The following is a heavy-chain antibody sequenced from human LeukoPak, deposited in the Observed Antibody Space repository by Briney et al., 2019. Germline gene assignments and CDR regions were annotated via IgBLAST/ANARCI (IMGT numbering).Heavy chain of an antibody. V-gene: IGHV4-34*01. CDR1: GGSFSGYY. CDR2: INHSGST. Sequence: SETLSLTCAVYGGSFSGYYWSWIRQPPGKGLEWIGEINHSGSTNYNPSLKSRVTISVDTSKNQFSLKLSSVTAADTAVYYCARGATAAAGTQVDYWGQGTLVTVSS. D-gene: IGHD6-13*01. J-gene: IGHJ4*02. CDR3: ARGATAAAGTQVDY.